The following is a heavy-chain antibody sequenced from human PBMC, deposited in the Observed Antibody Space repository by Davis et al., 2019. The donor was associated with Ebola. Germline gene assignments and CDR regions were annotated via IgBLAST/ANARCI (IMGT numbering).Heavy chain of an antibody. V-gene: IGHV3-7*03. Sequence: GESLKISCAASGFTFSSYWMSWVRQAPGKGLEWVANIKQDGSEKYYVDSVKGRFTISRDNAKNSLYLQMNSLRAEDTAVYYCARDGRGYSLPNLNWFDPWGQGTLVTVSS. CDR1: GFTFSSYW. CDR2: IKQDGSEK. J-gene: IGHJ5*02. D-gene: IGHD5-18*01. CDR3: ARDGRGYSLPNLNWFDP.